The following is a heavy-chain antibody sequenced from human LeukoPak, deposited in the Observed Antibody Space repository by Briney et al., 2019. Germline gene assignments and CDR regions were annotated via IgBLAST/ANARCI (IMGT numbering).Heavy chain of an antibody. V-gene: IGHV3-33*06. Sequence: GGSLRLSCAASGFTFSSYGMHWVRQAPGKGLEWVAVIWYDGSNKYYADSVKGRSTISRDNSKNTLYLRMNSLRAEDTAVYYCAKDGGDYGTSWGQGTLVTVSS. D-gene: IGHD4-17*01. CDR1: GFTFSSYG. CDR3: AKDGGDYGTS. CDR2: IWYDGSNK. J-gene: IGHJ4*02.